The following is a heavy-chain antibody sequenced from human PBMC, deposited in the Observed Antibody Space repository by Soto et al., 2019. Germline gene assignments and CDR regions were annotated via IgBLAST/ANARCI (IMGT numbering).Heavy chain of an antibody. CDR3: ARGVKLWFGELLLAREYYYGMDV. CDR2: INHSGST. CDR1: GLSFIGYY. V-gene: IGHV4-34*01. J-gene: IGHJ6*02. Sequence: PSETLSLTCAVYGLSFIGYYWSWIRQPPVKWLEWIVEINHSGSTNYNPSLKSRVTISVDTSKNQFSLKLSSVTAADTAVYYCARGVKLWFGELLLAREYYYGMDVWGQGTPVTVSS. D-gene: IGHD3-10*01.